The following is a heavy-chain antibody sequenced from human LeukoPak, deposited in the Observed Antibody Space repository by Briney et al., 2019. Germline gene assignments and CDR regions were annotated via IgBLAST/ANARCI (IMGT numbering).Heavy chain of an antibody. J-gene: IGHJ4*02. D-gene: IGHD3-3*01. V-gene: IGHV1-2*02. CDR1: GYTFTGYY. CDR3: AKGDDFWSGYPDY. Sequence: ASVKVSCKASGYTFTGYYMHWVRQAPGQGLEWMGWINPNSGGTNYAQKFQGRVTMTRDTSISTAYMELSRLRSDDTAVYYCAKGDDFWSGYPDYWGQGTVVTVSS. CDR2: INPNSGGT.